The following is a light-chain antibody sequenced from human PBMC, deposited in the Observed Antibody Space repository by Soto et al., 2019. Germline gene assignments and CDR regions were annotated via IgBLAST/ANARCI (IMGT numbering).Light chain of an antibody. Sequence: QSVLTQPPSASGSPGQSVTISCTGTSSDVGAYNFVSWYQQHPGKAPKLIISEVTKRPSGVPDRFSGSKSGNTASLTVSGHQAEDEADYYCSSHAGSIHFYVFGTGTKVTVL. CDR2: EVT. CDR1: SSDVGAYNF. V-gene: IGLV2-8*01. J-gene: IGLJ1*01. CDR3: SSHAGSIHFYV.